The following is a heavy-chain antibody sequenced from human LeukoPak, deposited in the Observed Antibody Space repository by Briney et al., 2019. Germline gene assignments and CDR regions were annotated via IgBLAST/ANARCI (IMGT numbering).Heavy chain of an antibody. Sequence: SETLSLTCAVSGYSISSGYYWGWIRQPPGKGLEWIGSIYHSGSTYYNPSLKSRVTISVDTSKHQFSLKLSSVTAADTAVYYCARAPLITFGGVIGDAFDIWGQGTMVTVSS. D-gene: IGHD3-16*02. CDR2: IYHSGST. J-gene: IGHJ3*02. CDR1: GYSISSGYY. CDR3: ARAPLITFGGVIGDAFDI. V-gene: IGHV4-38-2*01.